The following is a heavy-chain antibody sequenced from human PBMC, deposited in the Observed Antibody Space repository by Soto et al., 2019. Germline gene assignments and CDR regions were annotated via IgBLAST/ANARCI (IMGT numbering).Heavy chain of an antibody. CDR3: ARVPEVAGTTCFDY. CDR2: IYYSGST. J-gene: IGHJ4*02. D-gene: IGHD1-7*01. V-gene: IGHV4-59*01. Sequence: SETLSLTCTVSGGSISSYYWSWIRQPPGKGLEWIGYIYYSGSTNYNPSLKSRVTISVDTSKNQFSLKLSSVTAADTAVYYCARVPEVAGTTCFDYWGQGTLVTVSS. CDR1: GGSISSYY.